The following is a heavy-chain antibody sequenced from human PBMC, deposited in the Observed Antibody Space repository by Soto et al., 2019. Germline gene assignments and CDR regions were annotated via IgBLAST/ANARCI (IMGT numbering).Heavy chain of an antibody. V-gene: IGHV3-23*01. CDR2: ISGSGGST. CDR3: AKGIAAAGTDYYGMDV. J-gene: IGHJ6*02. Sequence: GGSLRLSCAASGFTFSSYAMSWVRQAPGKGLEWVSAISGSGGSTYYADSVKGRFTISRDNSKNTLYLQMNSLRAEDTAVYYCAKGIAAAGTDYYGMDVWGQGTTVTVSS. CDR1: GFTFSSYA. D-gene: IGHD6-13*01.